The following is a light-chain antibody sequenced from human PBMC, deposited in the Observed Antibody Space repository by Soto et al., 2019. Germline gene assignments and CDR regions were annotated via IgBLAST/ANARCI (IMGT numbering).Light chain of an antibody. CDR1: QSVSGNQ. CDR2: AAS. Sequence: EIVLTQSPGTLSLSPGERATLSFRASQSVSGNQLAWYQQKPGQGPRLLIYAASSRATDIPDKFSGSASWTHFTFIIRRLEPEDFEMYYCLQYGSLPHTFGQ. CDR3: LQYGSLPHT. V-gene: IGKV3-20*01. J-gene: IGKJ2*01.